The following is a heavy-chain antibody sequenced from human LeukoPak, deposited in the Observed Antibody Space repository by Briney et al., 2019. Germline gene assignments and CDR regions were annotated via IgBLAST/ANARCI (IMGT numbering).Heavy chain of an antibody. CDR2: ISGSGGST. CDR1: GFTFSSYA. CDR3: AKGMGRGCGIRCDP. J-gene: IGHJ5*02. D-gene: IGHD3-10*01. V-gene: IGHV3-23*01. Sequence: PGGSLSLSCAVSGFTFSSYAMSWVRQAPGKGLEWVSAISGSGGSTYYADSVRGRFTTSRDHSKNTLLLQMNSLGAEDTAVYYCAKGMGRGCGIRCDPGGQETLVTVSS.